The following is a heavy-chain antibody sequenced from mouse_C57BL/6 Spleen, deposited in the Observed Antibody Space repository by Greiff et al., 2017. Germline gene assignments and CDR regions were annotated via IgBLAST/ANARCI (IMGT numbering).Heavy chain of an antibody. V-gene: IGHV1-22*01. D-gene: IGHD3-2*02. J-gene: IGHJ2*01. CDR3: ARSGRLGFDY. CDR1: GYTFPDYN. Sequence: EVQLQQSGPELVKPGASVKMSCKASGYTFPDYNMHWVKQSHGKSLEWIGYINPNTGGTSYNQKFKGKATLTVNKSSSTAYMELRSLTSEDSAVYYCARSGRLGFDYWGQGTTLTVSS. CDR2: INPNTGGT.